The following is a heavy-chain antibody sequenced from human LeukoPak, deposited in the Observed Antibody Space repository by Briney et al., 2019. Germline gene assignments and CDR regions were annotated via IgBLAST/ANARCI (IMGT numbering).Heavy chain of an antibody. CDR1: GDSISSYY. Sequence: SETLSLTCTVSGDSISSYYWSWIRQPAGKGLEWIGRIYTSGSTNYNPSLKSRVTMSVDTSKNQFSLKLSSVTAADTAVYYCARDSYDFWSGIYYMDVWGKGTTVTVSS. D-gene: IGHD3-3*01. CDR3: ARDSYDFWSGIYYMDV. J-gene: IGHJ6*03. V-gene: IGHV4-4*07. CDR2: IYTSGST.